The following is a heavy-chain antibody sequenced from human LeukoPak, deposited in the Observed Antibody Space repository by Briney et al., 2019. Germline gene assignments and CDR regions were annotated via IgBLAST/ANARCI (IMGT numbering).Heavy chain of an antibody. Sequence: GGSLRLSCAASGFTFNSYAMSWVRQAPGKGLEWVSGISGSGGVSTYYADSVKGRFTISRDNSKNTLYLQMNTLRAEDTAVYYCAKDHLHDSLGGWGIGTTVTVSS. D-gene: IGHD3-3*01. J-gene: IGHJ6*04. CDR2: ISGSGGVST. V-gene: IGHV3-23*01. CDR3: AKDHLHDSLGG. CDR1: GFTFNSYA.